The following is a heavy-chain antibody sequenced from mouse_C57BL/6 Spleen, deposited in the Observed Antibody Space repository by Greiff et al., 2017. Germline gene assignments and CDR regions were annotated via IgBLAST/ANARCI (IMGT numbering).Heavy chain of an antibody. V-gene: IGHV14-3*01. CDR1: GFNIKNTY. J-gene: IGHJ3*01. CDR3: TSTLYDEGTWFAY. CDR2: IDPANGNP. D-gene: IGHD2-12*01. Sequence: EVQLQQSVAELVRPGASVKLSCTASGFNIKNTYMHWVKQRPEQGLEWIGRIDPANGNPKYAPKFQGKATITADTSSNTAYLQLSSLTSEDTAIYYCTSTLYDEGTWFAYWGQGTLVTVSA.